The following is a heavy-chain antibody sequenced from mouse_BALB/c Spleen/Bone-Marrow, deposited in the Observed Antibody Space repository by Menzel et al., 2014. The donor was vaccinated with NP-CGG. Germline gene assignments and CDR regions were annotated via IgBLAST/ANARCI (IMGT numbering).Heavy chain of an antibody. J-gene: IGHJ2*01. CDR2: IYPGDSDT. Sequence: VQLKESGTVLARPGASVKMSCKASGYSFTSYWIHWVKQRPGQGLEWIGAIYPGDSDTSFNQKFKDKAKLTAVTSASTAYMELSSLTNEDSAVYYCTRRTATLGYWGQGTTLTVSS. CDR1: GYSFTSYW. D-gene: IGHD1-2*01. CDR3: TRRTATLGY. V-gene: IGHV1-5*01.